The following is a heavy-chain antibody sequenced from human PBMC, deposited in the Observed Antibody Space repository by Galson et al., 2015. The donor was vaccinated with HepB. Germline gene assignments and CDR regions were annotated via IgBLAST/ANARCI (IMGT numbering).Heavy chain of an antibody. D-gene: IGHD1-26*01. Sequence: ETLSLTCAVSGDSISSGTYYWSWIRQSPGKGLEWIGSFHNRGSTNYKPSLKSQVTISVDTSKNQFSLKLRSVTAADTAVYYCARGRGYSAGFTGTYENWYFDFWGRGTLVAVSS. CDR2: FHNRGST. J-gene: IGHJ2*01. V-gene: IGHV4-61*01. CDR3: ARGRGYSAGFTGTYENWYFDF. CDR1: GDSISSGTYY.